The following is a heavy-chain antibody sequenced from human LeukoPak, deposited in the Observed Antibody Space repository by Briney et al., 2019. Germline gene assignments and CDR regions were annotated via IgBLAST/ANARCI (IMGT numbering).Heavy chain of an antibody. Sequence: ASVKVSCKASGGTFSSYAISWVRQAPGQGLEWMGWISAYNGNTNYAQKLQGRVTMTTDTSTSTAYMELRSLRSDDTAVYYCARGRRGRYFDWLLSVSYWFDPWGQGTLVTVSS. V-gene: IGHV1-18*01. CDR2: ISAYNGNT. D-gene: IGHD3-9*01. CDR1: GGTFSSYA. CDR3: ARGRRGRYFDWLLSVSYWFDP. J-gene: IGHJ5*02.